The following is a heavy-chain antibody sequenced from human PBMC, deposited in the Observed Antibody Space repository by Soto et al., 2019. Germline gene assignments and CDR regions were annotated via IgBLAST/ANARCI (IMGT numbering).Heavy chain of an antibody. Sequence: SVKLSCQGSGDTFSSYIVSWVRQAPGQGLEWMGRIIPILGIANYAQKFQGRVTITADKSTSTAYMELSSLRSEDTAVYYCANSFCSGGSCYPTMDVWGKGTTVTVSS. D-gene: IGHD2-15*01. CDR1: GDTFSSYI. V-gene: IGHV1-69*02. CDR2: IIPILGIA. J-gene: IGHJ6*03. CDR3: ANSFCSGGSCYPTMDV.